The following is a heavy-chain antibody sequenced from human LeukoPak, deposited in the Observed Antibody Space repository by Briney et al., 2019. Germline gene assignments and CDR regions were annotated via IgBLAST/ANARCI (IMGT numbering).Heavy chain of an antibody. J-gene: IGHJ4*02. D-gene: IGHD5-18*01. Sequence: PSETLSLTCAVSGYSVSSGYSWGWIRQPPGEGLEWIGSIYHSGSTYYNPSLKSRVTISVDTSKNQFSLKLSSVTAADTAVYYCASPDVGYSYGGRPYYFDYWGQGTLVTVSS. CDR3: ASPDVGYSYGGRPYYFDY. V-gene: IGHV4-38-2*01. CDR1: GYSVSSGYS. CDR2: IYHSGST.